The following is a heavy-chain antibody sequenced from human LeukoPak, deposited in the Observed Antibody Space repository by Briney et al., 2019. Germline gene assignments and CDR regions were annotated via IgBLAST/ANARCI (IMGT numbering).Heavy chain of an antibody. CDR1: GGSISSGGYY. CDR3: ARARPYYYYGMDV. J-gene: IGHJ6*02. V-gene: IGHV4-61*08. Sequence: SETLSLTCTVSGGSISSGGYYWSWIRQHPGKGLEWIGYIYYSGSTNYNPSLKSRVTISVDTSKNQFSLKLSSVTAADTAVYYCARARPYYYYGMDVWGQGTTVTVSS. CDR2: IYYSGST.